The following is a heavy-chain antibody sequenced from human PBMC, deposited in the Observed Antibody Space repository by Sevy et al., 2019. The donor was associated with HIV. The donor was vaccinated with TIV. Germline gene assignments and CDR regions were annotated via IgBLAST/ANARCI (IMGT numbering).Heavy chain of an antibody. J-gene: IGHJ4*02. D-gene: IGHD3-22*01. CDR1: GFTFSDYY. CDR2: ISSSGTTI. CDR3: ARVPAYYYDSSGYHFDY. Sequence: GGSLRLSCAASGFTFSDYYMSWIRQAPGKGLEWVSYISSSGTTIYYADSVKGRFTISRDNAKNSLYLQMNSLRAEDTAVYYCARVPAYYYDSSGYHFDYWGQGTLVTVSS. V-gene: IGHV3-11*04.